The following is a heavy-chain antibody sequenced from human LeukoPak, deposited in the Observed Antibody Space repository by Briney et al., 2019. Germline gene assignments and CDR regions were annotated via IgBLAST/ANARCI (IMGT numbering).Heavy chain of an antibody. Sequence: PGRSLRLSCAASGLSFSSNGMHWVRQAPGKGLEWVAVISNDGIDKYYGDSVKGRFTISRDNSKNTLYLQMNSLRPEDTAVYYCAKVAGWDLFKDAFDIWGQGTMVIVSS. D-gene: IGHD3-10*01. J-gene: IGHJ3*02. CDR1: GLSFSSNG. V-gene: IGHV3-30*18. CDR2: ISNDGIDK. CDR3: AKVAGWDLFKDAFDI.